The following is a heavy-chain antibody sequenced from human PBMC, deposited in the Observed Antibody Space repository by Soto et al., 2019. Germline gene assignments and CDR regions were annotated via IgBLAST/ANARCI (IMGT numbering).Heavy chain of an antibody. CDR2: ISAYNGNT. J-gene: IGHJ6*02. CDR1: GYTFTSYG. CDR3: ARAAPYYYGSGSWADYYYGMDV. V-gene: IGHV1-18*01. D-gene: IGHD3-10*01. Sequence: QVQLVQSGAEVKKPGASVKVSCKASGYTFTSYGISWVRQAPGQGLEWMGWISAYNGNTNYAQKHQGRVTMTTDTSTSTAYMELMSRRSDDTAVYYCARAAPYYYGSGSWADYYYGMDVWGQGTTVTVSS.